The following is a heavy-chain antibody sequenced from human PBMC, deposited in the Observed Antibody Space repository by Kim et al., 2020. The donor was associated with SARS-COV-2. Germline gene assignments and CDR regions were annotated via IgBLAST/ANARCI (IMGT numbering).Heavy chain of an antibody. D-gene: IGHD3-16*01. CDR3: AKDIGSIMITFGGPQRVRSYYYYGMDV. V-gene: IGHV3-43*01. CDR2: ISWDGGCT. J-gene: IGHJ6*02. Sequence: GGSLRLSCAASGFTFDDYTMHWVRQAPGQVLEWVSLISWDGGCTYYSDSVKGRFTISRDNSKNSMYLQMNSQRTEDTALYYCAKDIGSIMITFGGPQRVRSYYYYGMDVWGQGTTVNVSS. CDR1: GFTFDDYT.